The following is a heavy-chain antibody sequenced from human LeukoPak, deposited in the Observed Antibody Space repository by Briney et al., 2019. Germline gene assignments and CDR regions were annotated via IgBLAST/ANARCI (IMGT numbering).Heavy chain of an antibody. D-gene: IGHD6-19*01. J-gene: IGHJ4*02. CDR3: ARDLHISGWYALFDF. CDR2: LLTDGTT. V-gene: IGHV3-53*01. CDR1: GFTVSSNH. Sequence: GGSLRLSCAASGFTVSSNHMSWVRQAPGKSLEWVSVLLTDGTTYYADSAKGRFTISRDNSKNTLFLQMNSLRADDTAVYYCARDLHISGWYALFDFWGQGALVTVSS.